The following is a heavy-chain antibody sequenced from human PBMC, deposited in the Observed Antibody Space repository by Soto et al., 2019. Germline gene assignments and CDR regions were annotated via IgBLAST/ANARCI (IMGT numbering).Heavy chain of an antibody. CDR3: ARAGYDFWSGYLREAAQAFDY. J-gene: IGHJ4*02. V-gene: IGHV4-34*01. Sequence: SETLSLTCAVYGGSFSGYYWSWIRQPPGKGLEWIGEINHSGSTNYNPSLKSRVTISVDTSKNQFSLKLSSVTAADTAVYYCARAGYDFWSGYLREAAQAFDYWGQGTRVTVPQ. CDR1: GGSFSGYY. CDR2: INHSGST. D-gene: IGHD3-3*01.